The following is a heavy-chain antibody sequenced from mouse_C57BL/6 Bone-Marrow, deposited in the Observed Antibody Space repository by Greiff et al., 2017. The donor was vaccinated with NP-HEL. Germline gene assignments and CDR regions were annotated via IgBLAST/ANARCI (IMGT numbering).Heavy chain of an antibody. CDR1: GYTFTDYN. Sequence: EVQLQQSGPELVKPGASVKMSCKASGYTFTDYNMHWVKQSHGKSLEWIGYINPNNGGTSYNQKFKGKATLTVNKSSSTAYMELRSLTSEDSAVYYCAIVTTVPPDYWGQGTTLTVSS. D-gene: IGHD1-1*01. J-gene: IGHJ2*01. CDR2: INPNNGGT. CDR3: AIVTTVPPDY. V-gene: IGHV1-22*01.